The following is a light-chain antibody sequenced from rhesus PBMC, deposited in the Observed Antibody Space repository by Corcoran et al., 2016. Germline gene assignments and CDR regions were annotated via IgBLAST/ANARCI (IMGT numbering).Light chain of an antibody. CDR1: QGISNN. J-gene: IGKJ3*01. V-gene: IGKV1-25*01. CDR2: KAT. CDR3: QHGSVILI. Sequence: DIQMTQSPSSLSASVGDRVTNTCRARQGISNNLAWYQQKPGKVPKLLIYKATSLQGGIPSRSSGSGSGTDFALPLSSLQPEDFATYSCQHGSVILIFGPGTKLDIK.